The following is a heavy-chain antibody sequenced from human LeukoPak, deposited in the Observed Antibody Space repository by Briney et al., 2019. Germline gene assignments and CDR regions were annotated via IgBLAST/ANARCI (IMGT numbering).Heavy chain of an antibody. J-gene: IGHJ4*02. CDR1: GGTFSSYA. CDR3: ARATGWDCSSTSCPGGY. CDR2: IIHIFGTA. V-gene: IGHV1-69*05. Sequence: SVKVSCKASGGTFSSYAISWVRQAPGQGLEWMGGIIHIFGTANYAQKFQGRVTITTDESTSTAYMELRSLRSEDTAVYYCARATGWDCSSTSCPGGYWGQGTLVTVSS. D-gene: IGHD2-2*01.